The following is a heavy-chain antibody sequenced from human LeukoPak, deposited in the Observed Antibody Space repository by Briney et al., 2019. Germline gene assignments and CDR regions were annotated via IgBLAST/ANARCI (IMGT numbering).Heavy chain of an antibody. CDR1: GFTVSSNY. Sequence: GGSLRLSCAASGFTVSSNYMSWVRQAPGKGPEWVSVIYSGGSTYYADSVKGRFTISRDNSKNTLYLQMNSLRAEDTAVYYCARDNVYYYDSSGYAFDIWGQGTMVTVSS. V-gene: IGHV3-53*01. CDR3: ARDNVYYYDSSGYAFDI. D-gene: IGHD3-22*01. CDR2: IYSGGST. J-gene: IGHJ3*02.